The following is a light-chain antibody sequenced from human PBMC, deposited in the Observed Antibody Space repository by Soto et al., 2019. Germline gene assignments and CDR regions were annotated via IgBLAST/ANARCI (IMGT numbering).Light chain of an antibody. J-gene: IGLJ1*01. CDR1: SSDFGGYNY. CDR2: DVS. V-gene: IGLV2-14*01. Sequence: QSVLTQPASMTGSPGQSITISCTGTSSDFGGYNYVSWYQQHPGKAPKLMIYDVSNRPSGVSNRFSGSKSGNTASLTISGLQAEDEADYYCSSYTSSSTLLVFGTGTKVTVL. CDR3: SSYTSSSTLLV.